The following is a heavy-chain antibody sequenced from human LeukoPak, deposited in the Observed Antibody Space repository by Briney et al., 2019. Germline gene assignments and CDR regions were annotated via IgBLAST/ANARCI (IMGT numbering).Heavy chain of an antibody. V-gene: IGHV4-34*01. CDR3: ARGSSGWVYDY. J-gene: IGHJ4*02. CDR2: IYYSGST. CDR1: GGSFRGYY. D-gene: IGHD6-25*01. Sequence: SETLSLTCAVYGGSFRGYYWGWIRQPPGKGLEWIGSIYYSGSTHYNPSLKSRVTISVDTSKSQFSLKLSSVTAADTAVYYCARGSSGWVYDYWGQGTLVTVSS.